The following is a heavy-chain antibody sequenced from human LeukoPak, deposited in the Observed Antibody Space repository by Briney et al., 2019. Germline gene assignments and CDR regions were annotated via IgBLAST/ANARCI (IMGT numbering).Heavy chain of an antibody. D-gene: IGHD4-17*01. CDR2: ISSSGSTI. J-gene: IGHJ6*03. V-gene: IGHV3-48*04. Sequence: GGSLRLSCAASGFTFSSYSMNWVRQAPGKGLEWVSYISSSGSTIYYADSVKGRFTISRDNAKNSLYLQMNSLRAEDTAVYYCAREGSTTVTTGYYYMDVWGKGTTVTVSS. CDR3: AREGSTTVTTGYYYMDV. CDR1: GFTFSSYS.